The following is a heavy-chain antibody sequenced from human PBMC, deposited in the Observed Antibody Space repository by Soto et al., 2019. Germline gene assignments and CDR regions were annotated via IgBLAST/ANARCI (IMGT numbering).Heavy chain of an antibody. CDR2: IYYTGST. J-gene: IGHJ4*02. V-gene: IGHV4-31*03. Sequence: SETLSLTCTVSRDSISTDESYWSWIRQHPGKGLEWIGYIYYTGSTSYNPSLKSRVTISVDTTKTQFSLKMRSVTAADTAVYYCAKERRQRYYDILTGLVDYWGPGTMVTAPQ. CDR1: RDSISTDESY. D-gene: IGHD3-9*01. CDR3: AKERRQRYYDILTGLVDY.